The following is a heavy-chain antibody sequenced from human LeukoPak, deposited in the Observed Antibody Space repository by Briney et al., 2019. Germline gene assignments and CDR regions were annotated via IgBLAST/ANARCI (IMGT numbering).Heavy chain of an antibody. CDR3: ARDKDFYY. J-gene: IGHJ4*02. Sequence: SETLSLTCTVSGGFIGGYYWNWIRQSPGKGLEWIGYIFYTGDTDYNPSLKSRVTISVDTSKNQFSLKLRSVTAADTAVYYCARDKDFYYWGQGTLVTVSS. CDR2: IFYTGDT. CDR1: GGFIGGYY. V-gene: IGHV4-59*01.